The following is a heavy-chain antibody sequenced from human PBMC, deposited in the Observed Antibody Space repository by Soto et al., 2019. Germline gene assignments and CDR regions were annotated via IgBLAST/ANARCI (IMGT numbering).Heavy chain of an antibody. D-gene: IGHD2-21*02. J-gene: IGHJ4*02. CDR1: GYTLTNNY. Sequence: QVQLMQSGAELKKPGASVKVSCKASGYTLTNNYLHWVRQAPGQGLERMTMINPRDGSKTSAQKFQGRVTVTRDTSTSFVYLELTSLRFEDTAVYYCARGSSVMTAVFDYWGQGTLVSVSS. CDR3: ARGSSVMTAVFDY. CDR2: INPRDGSK. V-gene: IGHV1-46*01.